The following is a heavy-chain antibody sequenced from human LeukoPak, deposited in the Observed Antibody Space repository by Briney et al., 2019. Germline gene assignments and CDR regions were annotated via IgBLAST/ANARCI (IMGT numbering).Heavy chain of an antibody. D-gene: IGHD6-6*01. V-gene: IGHV1-2*02. CDR1: GYTFTGHY. CDR2: INPSSGGT. J-gene: IGHJ3*02. Sequence: ASVKVSCKTSGYTFTGHYMHWVRQAPGQGLEWMGWINPSSGGTKYAQKFQGRVTMTRDTSISTAYLELSSLNSDDTAVYYCAKDSATGYSSSHAFEIWGQGTMVTVSS. CDR3: AKDSATGYSSSHAFEI.